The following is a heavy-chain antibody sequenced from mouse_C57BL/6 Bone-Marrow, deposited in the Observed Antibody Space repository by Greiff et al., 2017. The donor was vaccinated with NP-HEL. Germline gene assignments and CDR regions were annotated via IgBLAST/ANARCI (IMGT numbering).Heavy chain of an antibody. V-gene: IGHV14-4*01. D-gene: IGHD1-1*01. J-gene: IGHJ3*01. CDR1: GFNIKDDY. CDR3: TTGFYCYGNSSCFAY. Sequence: EVQLKESGAELVRPGASVKLSCTASGFNIKDDYMHWVQQRPEQGLEWVGWIDPENGDTEYASKFQGRANITADTSSNTAYLQLSSLTYADNAALYCTTGFYCYGNSSCFAYWCQGTLVTVTA. CDR2: IDPENGDT.